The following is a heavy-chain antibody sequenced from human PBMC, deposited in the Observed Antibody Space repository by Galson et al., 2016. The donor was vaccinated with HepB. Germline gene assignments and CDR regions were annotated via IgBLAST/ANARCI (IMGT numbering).Heavy chain of an antibody. Sequence: SLRLSCAASGFNYGTYSMHRVRQAPGKGLEWVAVIWYDGSNKDYADSVKGRFTISRDNSKNTLYLQMNSLRVEDTAVYYCARDLVPVAAYYFDYWGQGTLVTVSS. CDR1: GFNYGTYS. D-gene: IGHD2-2*01. CDR3: ARDLVPVAAYYFDY. J-gene: IGHJ4*02. V-gene: IGHV3-33*01. CDR2: IWYDGSNK.